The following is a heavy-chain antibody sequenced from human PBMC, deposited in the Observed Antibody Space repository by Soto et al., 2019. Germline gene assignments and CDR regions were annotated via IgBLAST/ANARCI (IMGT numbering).Heavy chain of an antibody. CDR2: ISDSGGSA. CDR1: GFTFSSYA. CDR3: AKDVSYGGKRPYYFDY. D-gene: IGHD4-17*01. V-gene: IGHV3-23*01. Sequence: GGSLRLSCAASGFTFSSYAMSWVRQAPGKGLEWVSGISDSGGSAYNADSVKGRFTISRDNAKSTLYLQMNSLRAEDTAVYYCAKDVSYGGKRPYYFDYWGQGTLVTVSS. J-gene: IGHJ4*02.